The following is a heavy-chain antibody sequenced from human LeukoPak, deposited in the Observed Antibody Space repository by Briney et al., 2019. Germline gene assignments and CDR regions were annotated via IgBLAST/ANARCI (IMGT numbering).Heavy chain of an antibody. CDR2: ISSSSSTI. CDR3: AREGQQRSFPYYYYYGMDV. Sequence: GGSLRLSCAASGFTFSSYSMNWVRQAPGKGLEWVSYISSSSSTIYYADSVKGRFTISRDNAKNSLYLQMNSLRAEDTAVYYCAREGQQRSFPYYYYYGMDVWGQGTTVTVSS. D-gene: IGHD6-13*01. V-gene: IGHV3-48*01. J-gene: IGHJ6*02. CDR1: GFTFSSYS.